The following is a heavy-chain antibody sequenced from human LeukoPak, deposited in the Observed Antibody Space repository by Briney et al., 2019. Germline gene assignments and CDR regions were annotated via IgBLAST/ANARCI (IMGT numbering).Heavy chain of an antibody. CDR3: ARVDSRGYEYDY. J-gene: IGHJ4*02. CDR1: GYTFSAYY. CDR2: INPNSGGT. D-gene: IGHD3-3*01. Sequence: ASVKVSCKASGYTFSAYYMHWVRQAPGQGLEWMGWINPNSGGTNYAQKFQGRVTMTRDTSISTAYMELSRLRSDDTAVYYCARVDSRGYEYDYWGQGTLVTVSS. V-gene: IGHV1-2*02.